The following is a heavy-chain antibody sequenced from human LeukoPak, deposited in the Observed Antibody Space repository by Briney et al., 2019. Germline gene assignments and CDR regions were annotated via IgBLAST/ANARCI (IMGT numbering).Heavy chain of an antibody. CDR1: EFSVGSNY. D-gene: IGHD2-2*01. Sequence: GGSLRLSCAASEFSVGSNYMTWVRQAPGKGLEWVSLIYSGGSTYYADSVKGRFTISRDNSKNTLYLQMNSLRAEDTAVCYCARGGRTNDYYYYYYMDVWGKGTTVTISS. CDR2: IYSGGST. J-gene: IGHJ6*03. CDR3: ARGGRTNDYYYYYYMDV. V-gene: IGHV3-66*01.